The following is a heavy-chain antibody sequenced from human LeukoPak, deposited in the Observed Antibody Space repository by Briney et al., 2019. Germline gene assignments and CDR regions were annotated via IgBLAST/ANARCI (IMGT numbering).Heavy chain of an antibody. D-gene: IGHD6-13*01. J-gene: IGHJ4*02. CDR2: INPNSGGT. CDR1: GYTFTGYY. Sequence: ASVKVSCKASGYTFTGYYMHWVRQAPGQGLEWMGWINPNSGGTNYAQKFQGRVTMTRDTSISTAYMELSRLRSDDTAVYYCARSYSSSWYGDYWGQGTLVTVSS. V-gene: IGHV1-2*02. CDR3: ARSYSSSWYGDY.